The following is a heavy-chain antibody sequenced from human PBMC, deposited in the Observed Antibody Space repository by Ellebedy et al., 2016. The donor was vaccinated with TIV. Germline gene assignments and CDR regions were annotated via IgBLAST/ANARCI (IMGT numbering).Heavy chain of an antibody. J-gene: IGHJ4*02. CDR2: IYYSGST. D-gene: IGHD3-10*01. V-gene: IGHV4-59*05. CDR3: ARGLLFGETHFDY. Sequence: SETLSLXCTVSGGSISSYYWSWIRQPPGKGLEWIGSIYYSGSTYYNPSLKSRVTISVDTSKNQFSLKLSSVTAADTAVYYCARGLLFGETHFDYWGQGTLVTVSS. CDR1: GGSISSYY.